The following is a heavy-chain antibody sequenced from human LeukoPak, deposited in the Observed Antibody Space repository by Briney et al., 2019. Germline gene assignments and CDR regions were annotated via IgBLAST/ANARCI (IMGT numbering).Heavy chain of an antibody. CDR3: AKSSSTSRNYYFDY. CDR1: GFTFSSYA. J-gene: IGHJ4*02. CDR2: ISGSGGST. V-gene: IGHV3-23*01. D-gene: IGHD2-2*01. Sequence: PGGSLRLSCAASGFTFSSYAMSWVRQAPGKGLEWVSAISGSGGSTYYADSVKGRFTISRDNSKNTLYLQTNSLRAEDTTVYYCAKSSSTSRNYYFDYWGQGTLVTVSS.